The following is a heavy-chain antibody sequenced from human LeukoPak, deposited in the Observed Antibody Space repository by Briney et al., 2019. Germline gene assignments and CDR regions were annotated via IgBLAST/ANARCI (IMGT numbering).Heavy chain of an antibody. CDR1: GFTFNNYA. J-gene: IGHJ4*02. V-gene: IGHV3-23*01. D-gene: IGHD5-12*01. Sequence: PGGSLRLSCAASGFTFNNYAMNWVRQAPGKGLEWDSALSGGAGRTYYADSVKGRFTISRDNSKNTLCLQMNSLSAEDTAVYYCAKGYSSYISTIVNWGQGTLVTVSS. CDR2: LSGGAGRT. CDR3: AKGYSSYISTIVN.